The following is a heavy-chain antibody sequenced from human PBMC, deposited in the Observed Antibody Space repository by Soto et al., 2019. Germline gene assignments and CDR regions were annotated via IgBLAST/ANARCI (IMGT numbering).Heavy chain of an antibody. CDR2: ISSSGSST. D-gene: IGHD3-22*01. CDR1: GFTVSSTY. CDR3: AKEGRDSSGYPYFDY. J-gene: IGHJ4*02. Sequence: PGGSLRLSCAASGFTVSSTYMTWVRQAPGKGLVWVSGISSSGSSTSYADSVKGRFSISRDNSKNSLYLQMDSLRAEDTAVYYCAKEGRDSSGYPYFDYWGQGTLVTVSS. V-gene: IGHV3-23*01.